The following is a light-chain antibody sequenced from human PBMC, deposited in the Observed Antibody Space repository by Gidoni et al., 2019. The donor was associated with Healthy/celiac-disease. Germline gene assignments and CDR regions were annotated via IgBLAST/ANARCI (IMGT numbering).Light chain of an antibody. V-gene: IGKV1-5*01. Sequence: IQMTQSPSTLSASVGDRVTITCRASQSISSWLAWYQQKPGKAPKLLIYDASSLESGVPSRFRGSGSGTEFTLTISSLQPDDFATYYCQQYNSYKVTFGPGTKVDIK. CDR1: QSISSW. J-gene: IGKJ3*01. CDR3: QQYNSYKVT. CDR2: DAS.